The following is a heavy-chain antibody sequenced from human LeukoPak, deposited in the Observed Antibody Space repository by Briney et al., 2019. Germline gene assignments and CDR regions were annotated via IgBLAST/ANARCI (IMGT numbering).Heavy chain of an antibody. V-gene: IGHV4-31*03. CDR1: GGSISSGGYY. CDR2: IYYSGST. Sequence: SETLSLTCTVSGGSISSGGYYWSWIRQHPGKGLEWIGYIYYSGSTYYNPSLKSRVTISVDTSKNQFSLKLSSVTAADTAVYYCARLRGSWYSRSNWFDPWGQGTLVTVPS. D-gene: IGHD6-13*01. CDR3: ARLRGSWYSRSNWFDP. J-gene: IGHJ5*02.